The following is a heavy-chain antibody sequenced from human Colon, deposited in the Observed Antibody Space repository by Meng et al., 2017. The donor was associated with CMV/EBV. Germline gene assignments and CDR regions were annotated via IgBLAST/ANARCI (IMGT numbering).Heavy chain of an antibody. Sequence: ASVKVSCKGSNDTFTNYGIAWVRQAPGQGLEWMGWISAYNGETKYEEKLQDRVTMTTDTSTSTAYMELRSLRSDDTDVYYCARGSSSTMFGDYYYGMDVWGQGTTVTVSS. J-gene: IGHJ6*02. V-gene: IGHV1-18*01. CDR3: ARGSSSTMFGDYYYGMDV. D-gene: IGHD3-3*01. CDR2: ISAYNGET. CDR1: NDTFTNYG.